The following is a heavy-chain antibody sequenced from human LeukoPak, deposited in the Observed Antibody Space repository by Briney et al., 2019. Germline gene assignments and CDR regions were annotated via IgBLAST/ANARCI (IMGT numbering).Heavy chain of an antibody. V-gene: IGHV3-53*01. Sequence: GGSLRLSCAASGFTVSSNYMSWVRQAPGKGPEWVSVIYSDGSTYYADSVKGRFTISRDTSKNTLYLQMNSLRTEDTAVYYCARDVAAGGTYPHYWGQGTLVSVSS. CDR3: ARDVAAGGTYPHY. J-gene: IGHJ4*02. D-gene: IGHD6-13*01. CDR1: GFTVSSNY. CDR2: IYSDGST.